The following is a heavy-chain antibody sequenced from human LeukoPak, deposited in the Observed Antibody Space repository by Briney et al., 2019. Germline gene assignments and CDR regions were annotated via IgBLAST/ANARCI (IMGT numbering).Heavy chain of an antibody. Sequence: SETLSLTCAVYGGSFSGYYWSWIRQPPGKGLEWIGEINHSGSTNYNPSLKSRVTISVDTSKNQFSLKLSSVTAADTAVYYCARVSYPTTVTTWKIISRQPVGIDPWGQGTLVTVSS. CDR3: ARVSYPTTVTTWKIISRQPVGIDP. CDR1: GGSFSGYY. V-gene: IGHV4-34*01. D-gene: IGHD4-17*01. J-gene: IGHJ5*02. CDR2: INHSGST.